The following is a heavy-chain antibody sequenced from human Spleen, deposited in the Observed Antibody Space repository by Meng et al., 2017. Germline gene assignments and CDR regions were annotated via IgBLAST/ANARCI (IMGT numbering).Heavy chain of an antibody. Sequence: QGPGPGMVKPSGTLSLTCVVSGGSISSIDWWSWVRQPPGKGLEWIGEIYHGGDTNYNPSLKSRVTIAIDKSKNQFSLKLTSVTAADTAVYYCASWIYSCGWQWGQGALVTVSS. V-gene: IGHV4/OR15-8*02. CDR2: IYHGGDT. J-gene: IGHJ4*02. D-gene: IGHD6-19*01. CDR1: GGSISSIDW. CDR3: ASWIYSCGWQ.